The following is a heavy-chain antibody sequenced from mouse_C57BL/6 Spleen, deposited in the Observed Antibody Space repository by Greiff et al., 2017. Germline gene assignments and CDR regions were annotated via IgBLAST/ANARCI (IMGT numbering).Heavy chain of an antibody. Sequence: QVQLQQPGAELVMPGASVKLSCKASGYTFTSYWMHWVKQRPGQGLEWIGEIDPSDSYTNYNQKFKGKSTLTVDKSSSTAYMQLSSLTSEDSAVYYCARRGNYSFDYWGQGTTLTVSS. D-gene: IGHD2-1*01. CDR3: ARRGNYSFDY. CDR1: GYTFTSYW. J-gene: IGHJ2*01. V-gene: IGHV1-69*01. CDR2: IDPSDSYT.